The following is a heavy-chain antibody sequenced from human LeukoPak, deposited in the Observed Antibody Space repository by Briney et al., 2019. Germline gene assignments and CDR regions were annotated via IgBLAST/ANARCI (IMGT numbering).Heavy chain of an antibody. CDR1: GFTFSSYS. V-gene: IGHV3-21*01. Sequence: GGSLRLSCAASGFTFSSYSMNWVRQAPGKGLEWASSISSSSSYIYYADSVKGRFTISRDNAKNSLYLQMNSLRAEDTAVYYCARDLSVGSKPDLGFDYWGQGTLVTVSS. J-gene: IGHJ4*02. CDR2: ISSSSSYI. D-gene: IGHD1-26*01. CDR3: ARDLSVGSKPDLGFDY.